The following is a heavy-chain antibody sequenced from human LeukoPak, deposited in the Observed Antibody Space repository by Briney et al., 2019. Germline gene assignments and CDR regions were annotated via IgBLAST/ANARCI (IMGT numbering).Heavy chain of an antibody. CDR3: ARDRAPWSCSGGSCYYFDY. Sequence: SVKVSCKASGGTFSSYAISWVRQAPGQGLEWMGGIIPIFGTANYAQKFQGRVTITADESTSTAYMEPSSLRSEDTAVYYCARDRAPWSCSGGSCYYFDYWGQGTLVTVSS. CDR2: IIPIFGTA. D-gene: IGHD2-15*01. V-gene: IGHV1-69*13. J-gene: IGHJ4*02. CDR1: GGTFSSYA.